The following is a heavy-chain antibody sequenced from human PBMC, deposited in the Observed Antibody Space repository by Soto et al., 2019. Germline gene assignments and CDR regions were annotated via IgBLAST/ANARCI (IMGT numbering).Heavy chain of an antibody. J-gene: IGHJ6*03. CDR3: ARDQYVDHPYYYYYYMDV. V-gene: IGHV3-7*01. CDR1: GFTFSSYW. Sequence: GGSLRLSCAASGFTFSSYWMSWVRQAPGKGLEWVANIKQDGSEKYYVDSVKGRFTISRDNAKNSLYLQMNSLRAEDTAVYYCARDQYVDHPYYYYYYMDVWGKGTTVTVSS. D-gene: IGHD5-12*01. CDR2: IKQDGSEK.